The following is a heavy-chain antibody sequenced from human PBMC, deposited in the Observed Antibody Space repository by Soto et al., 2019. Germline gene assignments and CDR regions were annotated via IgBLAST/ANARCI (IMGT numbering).Heavy chain of an antibody. CDR2: IYSGGST. D-gene: IGHD6-13*01. CDR1: GVTVSSNY. Sequence: EVQLVESGGGLVQPGGSLRLSCAASGVTVSSNYMSWVRQAPGKGLEWVSVIYSGGSTYYADSVKGRFTISRDNSKNTLYLQMNSLRAEDTAVYYCARYSSSWYCFDYWGQGTLVTVSS. V-gene: IGHV3-66*01. J-gene: IGHJ4*02. CDR3: ARYSSSWYCFDY.